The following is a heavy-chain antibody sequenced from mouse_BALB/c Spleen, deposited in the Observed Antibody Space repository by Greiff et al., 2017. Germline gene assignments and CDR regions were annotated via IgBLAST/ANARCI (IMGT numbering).Heavy chain of an antibody. J-gene: IGHJ4*01. V-gene: IGHV1-69*01. CDR2: IDTSDSYT. CDR3: ARGGYYTMDY. CDR1: GYTFTDYW. Sequence: VQLQQPGAELVMPGASVKMSCKASGYTFTDYWMHWVKQRPGQGLEWIGAIDTSDSYTSYNQKFKGKATLNVDKSSNTAYMQLSSLTSEDSAVYYCARGGYYTMDYWGQGTSVTVSS. D-gene: IGHD1-1*02.